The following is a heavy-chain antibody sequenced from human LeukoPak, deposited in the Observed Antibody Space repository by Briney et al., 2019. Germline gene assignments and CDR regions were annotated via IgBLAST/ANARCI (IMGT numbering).Heavy chain of an antibody. D-gene: IGHD5-24*01. V-gene: IGHV3-23*01. CDR1: GFAVSDNY. Sequence: GGSLRLSCAVSGFAVSDNYMTWVRQAPGKGLEWVSTISGSGGTTNYADSVKGRFTISRDSSKSTLYLQMNSLRAEDTAVYFCAKGGPQFFDYWGQGSLVTVSS. CDR3: AKGGPQFFDY. CDR2: ISGSGGTT. J-gene: IGHJ4*02.